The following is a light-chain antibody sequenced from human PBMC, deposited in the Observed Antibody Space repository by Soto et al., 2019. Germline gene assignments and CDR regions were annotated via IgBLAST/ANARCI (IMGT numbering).Light chain of an antibody. Sequence: QSALTQPPSVSAAPGQRVTISCSGSSSNIGNNFVSWYQQLPGTAPKLLIYDNNKRPSGIPDRFSGSKSGTSATLGITGLQTGDEADYYCGTWDTSLTDPYVFGTGTTVTVL. V-gene: IGLV1-51*01. CDR3: GTWDTSLTDPYV. CDR2: DNN. J-gene: IGLJ1*01. CDR1: SSNIGNNF.